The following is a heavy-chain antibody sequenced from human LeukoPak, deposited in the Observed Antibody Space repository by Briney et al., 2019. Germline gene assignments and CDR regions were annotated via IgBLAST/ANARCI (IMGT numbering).Heavy chain of an antibody. CDR2: IYHSGST. CDR3: ASHSSGWYWYFDL. Sequence: PSETLSLTCAVSGYSISSGYYWGWIRQPPGKGLEWIGSIYHSGSTYYNPSLKSRVTISVDTSKNQFSLKLSSVTAADTAVYYCASHSSGWYWYFDLWGRGTLVTVSS. J-gene: IGHJ2*01. D-gene: IGHD6-19*01. CDR1: GYSISSGYY. V-gene: IGHV4-38-2*01.